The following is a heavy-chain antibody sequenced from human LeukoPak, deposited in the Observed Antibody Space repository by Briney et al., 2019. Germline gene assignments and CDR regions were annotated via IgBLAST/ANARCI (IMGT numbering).Heavy chain of an antibody. Sequence: PSETLSLTCNVSGDSVSTYYYSWIRQPPGKGLEWIGYIYYSGSTNYNPSLKSRVTISVDTSKNQFSLKLSSVTAADTAVYYCAREAVAGFQHWGQGTLVTVSS. CDR3: AREAVAGFQH. CDR1: GDSVSTYY. V-gene: IGHV4-59*02. D-gene: IGHD6-19*01. CDR2: IYYSGST. J-gene: IGHJ1*01.